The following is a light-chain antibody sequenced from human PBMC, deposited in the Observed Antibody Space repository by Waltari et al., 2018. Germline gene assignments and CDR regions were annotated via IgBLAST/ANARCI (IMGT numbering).Light chain of an antibody. CDR3: QQRTSWPLT. CDR1: QSAASIY. Sequence: EYVLTQSPGTLSLSPGERATLSCRASQSAASIYLAWYQQKPGQAPRLLIYGASNRATGIPDRFSGSGSGKDFTLTISRLEPEDFAVYYCQQRTSWPLTFGGGTKVEVK. J-gene: IGKJ4*01. V-gene: IGKV3D-20*02. CDR2: GAS.